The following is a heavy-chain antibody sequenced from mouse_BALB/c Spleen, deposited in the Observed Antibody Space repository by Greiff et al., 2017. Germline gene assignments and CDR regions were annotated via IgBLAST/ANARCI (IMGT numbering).Heavy chain of an antibody. CDR3: TRSGGYYIAWFAY. Sequence: VQRVESGAELVKPGASVKLSCKASGYTFTSYYMYWVKQRPGQGLEWIGEINPSNGGTTFNEKFKSKATLTVDKSSSTAYMQLSSLTSEDSAVYYCTRSGGYYIAWFAYWGQGTLVTVSA. CDR2: INPSNGGT. CDR1: GYTFTSYY. D-gene: IGHD2-3*01. J-gene: IGHJ3*01. V-gene: IGHV1S81*02.